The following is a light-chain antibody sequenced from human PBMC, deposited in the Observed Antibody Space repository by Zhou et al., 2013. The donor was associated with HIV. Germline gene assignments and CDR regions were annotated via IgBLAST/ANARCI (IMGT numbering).Light chain of an antibody. CDR2: GAS. J-gene: IGKJ5*01. CDR3: QQHVNLIT. Sequence: EIVMTQSPATLSASPGERATLSCRASQSIGSNLAWYQQRPGQAPRLLIYGASTRATGVPARFSGSGSGTDFTLIINSLQSEDFAVYYCQQHVNLITFGQGTRLELK. V-gene: IGKV3-15*01. CDR1: QSIGSN.